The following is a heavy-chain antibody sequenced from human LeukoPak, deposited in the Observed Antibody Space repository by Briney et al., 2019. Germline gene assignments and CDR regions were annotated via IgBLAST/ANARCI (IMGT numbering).Heavy chain of an antibody. CDR1: GFTFSSSG. J-gene: IGHJ5*02. V-gene: IGHV3-23*01. CDR2: ISGSGSST. CDR3: AKRDSSNMAYFDP. Sequence: GGSLRLSCAASGFTFSSSGMSWVRQAPGKGLEWVSTISGSGSSTYYADSVKGRFTISRDNSKNTLYLQMNSLRAENTAIYYCAKRDSSNMAYFDPWGQGTLVTVSS. D-gene: IGHD6-13*01.